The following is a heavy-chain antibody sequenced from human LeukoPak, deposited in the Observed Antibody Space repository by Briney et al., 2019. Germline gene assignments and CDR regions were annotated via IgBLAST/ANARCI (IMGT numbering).Heavy chain of an antibody. D-gene: IGHD1/OR15-1a*01. J-gene: IGHJ4*02. CDR2: MRSSSSYT. CDR3: AREEVTTGPFDY. Sequence: PGGSLRLSCAASGFTFSSYSMNWVRQAPGKGLEWVSSMRSSSSYTYYADSVKGRFTISRDNAKNSLYLQMNSLRAEDTAVYYCAREEVTTGPFDYWGQGTLVTVSS. CDR1: GFTFSSYS. V-gene: IGHV3-21*01.